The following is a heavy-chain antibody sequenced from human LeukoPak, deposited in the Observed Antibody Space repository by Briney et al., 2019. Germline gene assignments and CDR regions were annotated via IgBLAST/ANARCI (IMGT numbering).Heavy chain of an antibody. CDR3: ARDHGGKSSYYYYGMDV. D-gene: IGHD4-23*01. V-gene: IGHV3-11*01. J-gene: IGHJ6*02. Sequence: GGSLRLSCAASGFTFSDYYMSWIRQAPGKGLEWVSYISSSGSTIYYADSVKGRFTISRDDAKNSLYLQMNSLRAEDTAVYYCARDHGGKSSYYYYGMDVWGQGTTVTVSS. CDR2: ISSSGSTI. CDR1: GFTFSDYY.